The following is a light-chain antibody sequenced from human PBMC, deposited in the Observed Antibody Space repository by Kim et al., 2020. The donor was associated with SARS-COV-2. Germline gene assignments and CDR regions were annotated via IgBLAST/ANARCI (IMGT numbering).Light chain of an antibody. Sequence: EIVMTQSPATLSVSPGERATLSCRASQSVSSNLAWYQQKPGQAPRLLIYGASTRATGIPARFSGSGSGTEFTLTISSLQSEDFAVYYCQQDNNWPPTYTRGQENK. V-gene: IGKV3-15*01. J-gene: IGKJ2*01. CDR1: QSVSSN. CDR2: GAS. CDR3: QQDNNWPPTYT.